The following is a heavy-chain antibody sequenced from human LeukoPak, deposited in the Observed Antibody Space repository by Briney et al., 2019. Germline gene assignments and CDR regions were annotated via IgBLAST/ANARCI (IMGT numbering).Heavy chain of an antibody. V-gene: IGHV3-30-3*01. D-gene: IGHD1-1*01. CDR2: ISHDGTNK. J-gene: IGHJ4*02. CDR3: AKVEGASKASVY. Sequence: GGSLRLSCVISGFTFGTYTMNWVRQAPGRGLEWVAVISHDGTNKYYADSVKGRFTISRDNSKNTLYLQMYSLRAEDTAVYYCAKVEGASKASVYWGQGALVTVSS. CDR1: GFTFGTYT.